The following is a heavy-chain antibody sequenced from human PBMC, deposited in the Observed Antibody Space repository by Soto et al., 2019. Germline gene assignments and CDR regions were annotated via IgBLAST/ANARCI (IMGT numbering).Heavy chain of an antibody. J-gene: IGHJ5*01. V-gene: IGHV4-31*03. D-gene: IGHD2-2*01. CDR3: ARIGVGYFLKVVPAAMKDGWFAS. Sequence: TQRHSSTVADGSIVGGGCCCSRIRQHPGKGLEWIGYIYYSGSTYYNPSLKSRVTISVDTSKNQFSLKLSSVTAADTAVYYCARIGVGYFLKVVPAAMKDGWFASWGQGTLVTVPQ. CDR2: IYYSGST. CDR1: DGSIVGGGCC.